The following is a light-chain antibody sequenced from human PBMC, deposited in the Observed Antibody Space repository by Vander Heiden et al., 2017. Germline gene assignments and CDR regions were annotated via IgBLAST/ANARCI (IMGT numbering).Light chain of an antibody. CDR3: AAWDDSLNGVV. Sequence: QSVLPQPPSASGTPGQRVTISCSGSSSNIGSNTVNWYQQIPGTAPKLLIYSNNQRPSGVPDRFSGSKSGTSASLAISGLQSEDEADYYCAAWDDSLNGVVFGGGTKLTVL. CDR2: SNN. CDR1: SSNIGSNT. J-gene: IGLJ2*01. V-gene: IGLV1-44*01.